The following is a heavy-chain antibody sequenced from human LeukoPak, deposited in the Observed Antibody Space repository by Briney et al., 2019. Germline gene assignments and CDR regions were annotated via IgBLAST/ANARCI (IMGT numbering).Heavy chain of an antibody. CDR3: ARVPASYSSSWLNDY. CDR1: GYSISSGCY. V-gene: IGHV4-38-2*02. CDR2: IYHSGST. D-gene: IGHD6-13*01. J-gene: IGHJ4*02. Sequence: SETLSLTCTVSGYSISSGCYWGWIRQPPGKGLEWIGSIYHSGSTYYNPSLKSRVTMSVDTSKNQFSLKLSSVTAADTAVYYCARVPASYSSSWLNDYWGQGTLVTVSS.